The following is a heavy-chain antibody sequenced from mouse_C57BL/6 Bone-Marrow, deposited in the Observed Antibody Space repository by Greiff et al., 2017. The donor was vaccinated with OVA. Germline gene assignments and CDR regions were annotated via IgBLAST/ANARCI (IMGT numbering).Heavy chain of an antibody. V-gene: IGHV5-15*01. CDR2: ISNLAYSI. CDR1: GFTFSDYG. J-gene: IGHJ3*01. D-gene: IGHD1-3*01. CDR3: ERHELSGFAY. Sequence: EVQLVESGGGLVQPGGSLKLSCAASGFTFSDYGMAWVRQAPRKGPEWVAFISNLAYSIYYAATVTGRFTISRENAKNTLYLEMSILRSKDTAMYYCERHELSGFAYWGQGTLVTVSA.